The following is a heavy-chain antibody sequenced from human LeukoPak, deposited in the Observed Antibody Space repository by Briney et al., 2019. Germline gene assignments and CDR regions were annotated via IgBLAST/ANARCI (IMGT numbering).Heavy chain of an antibody. Sequence: ASVKVSCKASGYTFTGYYMHWVRQAPGQGLEWMGWINPNSGGTSYAQNFQGRVTMTSDTSIRTAYMELRRLTFDDTAVYYRAREAPGYWGQGTLVTVSS. CDR2: INPNSGGT. CDR1: GYTFTGYY. CDR3: AREAPGY. J-gene: IGHJ4*02. V-gene: IGHV1-2*02.